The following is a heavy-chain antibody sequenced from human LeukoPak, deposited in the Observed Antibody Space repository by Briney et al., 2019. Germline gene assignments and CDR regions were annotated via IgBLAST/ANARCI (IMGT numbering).Heavy chain of an antibody. D-gene: IGHD2-8*01. CDR3: ARHAGIVLMVYATGNWFDP. Sequence: SETLSLTCAVYGGSFSGYYWSWIRQPPGKGLEWIGEINHSGSTNYNPSLKSRVTISVDTSKNQFSLKLSSVTAADTAVYYCARHAGIVLMVYATGNWFDPWGQGTLVTVSS. J-gene: IGHJ5*02. CDR2: INHSGST. V-gene: IGHV4-34*01. CDR1: GGSFSGYY.